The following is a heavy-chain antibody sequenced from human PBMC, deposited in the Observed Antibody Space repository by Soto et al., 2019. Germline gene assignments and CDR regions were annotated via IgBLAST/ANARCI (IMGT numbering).Heavy chain of an antibody. CDR2: INVKNGDT. J-gene: IGHJ5*02. D-gene: IGHD3-10*01. CDR3: ATGTGSSWFDT. CDR1: GYTFTDHY. V-gene: IGHV1-2*02. Sequence: ASVKVSCKTSGYTFTDHYIHWVRQAPGQGLEWMGWINVKNGDTKYAQRFQVSVIMTRDTSIATTHLDMTRLTSDDTAVYYCATGTGSSWFDTWGQGTQVTVSS.